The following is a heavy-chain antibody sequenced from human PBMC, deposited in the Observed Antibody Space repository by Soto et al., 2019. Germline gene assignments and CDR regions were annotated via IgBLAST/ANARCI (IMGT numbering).Heavy chain of an antibody. CDR3: ARGVKGYCSGGSCPLFYY. CDR2: MNPNSGNT. CDR1: GYAFTSYD. Sequence: GASVKVSCKASGYAFTSYDINWVRQATGQGLEWMGWMNPNSGNTGYAQKFQGRVTMTRNTSISTAYMELSSLRSEDTAVYYCARGVKGYCSGGSCPLFYYWGQGTLVTVSS. J-gene: IGHJ4*02. D-gene: IGHD2-15*01. V-gene: IGHV1-8*01.